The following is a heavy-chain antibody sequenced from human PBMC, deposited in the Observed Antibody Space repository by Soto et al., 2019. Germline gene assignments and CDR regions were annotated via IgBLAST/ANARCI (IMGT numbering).Heavy chain of an antibody. V-gene: IGHV3-30-3*01. CDR2: ISYDGSNK. J-gene: IGHJ6*02. D-gene: IGHD1-26*01. Sequence: VGSLRLSCAASGFTFSSYAMHWVRQAPGKGLEWVAVISYDGSNKYYADSVKGRFTISRDNSKNTLYLQMNSLRAEDTAVYYCARESGDGYYYGMDVWGQGTTVTVSS. CDR3: ARESGDGYYYGMDV. CDR1: GFTFSSYA.